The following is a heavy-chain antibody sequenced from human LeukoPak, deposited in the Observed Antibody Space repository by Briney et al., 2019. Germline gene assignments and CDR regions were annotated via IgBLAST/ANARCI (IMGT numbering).Heavy chain of an antibody. D-gene: IGHD6-13*01. J-gene: IGHJ4*02. CDR3: ATERYTSSWFFDY. CDR1: GFTFSKAW. CDR2: YKSKTDGGTR. V-gene: IGHV3-15*01. Sequence: GGSLRLSCAASGFTFSKAWMSWVRQAPGEGLEWVGRYKSKTDGGTRDYAAPVEGRFSISRDDSKNTLYLQMNNLRTEDTAVYYCATERYTSSWFFDYWGQGTLVTVSS.